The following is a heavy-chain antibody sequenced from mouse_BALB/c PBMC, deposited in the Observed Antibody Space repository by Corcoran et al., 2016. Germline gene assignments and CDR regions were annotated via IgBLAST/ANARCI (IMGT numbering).Heavy chain of an antibody. CDR3: AREPYAMDY. CDR2: INTYTGES. CDR1: GYTFTNNG. J-gene: IGHJ4*01. V-gene: IGHV9-3-1*01. Sequence: QIQLVQSGPELKKPGETVKISCTASGYTFTNNGMNWAKQAPGKGLKWMGWINTYTGESTYADDFKGRFAFSLETSASTAYLQIKNLKNEDTATYFCAREPYAMDYWGQGTSVTVS.